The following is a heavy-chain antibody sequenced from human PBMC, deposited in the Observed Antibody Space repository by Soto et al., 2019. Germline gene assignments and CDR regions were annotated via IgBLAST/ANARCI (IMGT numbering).Heavy chain of an antibody. Sequence: GGSLRLSCAASGFTFSSYWMHWVRQAPGKGLVWVSRINSDGSSTSYADSVKGRFTISRDNAKNTLYLQMNSLRAEDTAVYYCAREQRDFWSGYPDYYYYYMDVWGKGTTVTVSS. CDR3: AREQRDFWSGYPDYYYYYMDV. D-gene: IGHD3-3*01. CDR2: INSDGSST. V-gene: IGHV3-74*01. J-gene: IGHJ6*03. CDR1: GFTFSSYW.